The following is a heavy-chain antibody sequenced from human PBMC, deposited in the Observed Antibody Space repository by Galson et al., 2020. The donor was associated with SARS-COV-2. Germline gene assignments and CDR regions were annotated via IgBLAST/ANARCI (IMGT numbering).Heavy chain of an antibody. CDR3: ARAADYGAHFDK. J-gene: IGHJ4*02. CDR1: KFSLSTYW. Sequence: GGSLRLSCSASKFSLSTYWMSWLRQVPGKGLEWVANIRHDDTEIYYGDSVRGRFTISRDNAKSSLFLQMNSLRAEDTAVYYCARAADYGAHFDKWGQGTLVTVSS. D-gene: IGHD4-17*01. CDR2: IRHDDTEI. V-gene: IGHV3-7*01.